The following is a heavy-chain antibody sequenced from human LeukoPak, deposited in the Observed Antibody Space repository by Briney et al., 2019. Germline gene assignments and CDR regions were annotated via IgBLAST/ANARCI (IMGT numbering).Heavy chain of an antibody. CDR3: ARVSPNTVTTLQYFDY. V-gene: IGHV1-46*01. J-gene: IGHJ4*02. CDR2: INPSGGST. Sequence: GASVKVSCKASGYTFTSYYMHWVRQAPGQGLEWMGIINPSGGSTSYAQKFQGRVTMTRDTSTSTVYMELSSLRSEDTAVYYCARVSPNTVTTLQYFDYWGQGTLVTVSS. CDR1: GYTFTSYY. D-gene: IGHD4-17*01.